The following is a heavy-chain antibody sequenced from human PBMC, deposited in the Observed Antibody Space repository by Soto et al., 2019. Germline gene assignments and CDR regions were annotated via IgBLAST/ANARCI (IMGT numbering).Heavy chain of an antibody. Sequence: SETLSLTCTVAGGSISSGGYYWSWIRQHPGKGLEWIGYIYYSGSTYYNPSLKSRVTISVDTSKNQFSLKLSSVTAADTAVYYCARAPGRTTVNTIDYWGQGTLVTVSS. CDR3: ARAPGRTTVNTIDY. V-gene: IGHV4-31*03. CDR2: IYYSGST. J-gene: IGHJ4*02. D-gene: IGHD4-17*01. CDR1: GGSISSGGYY.